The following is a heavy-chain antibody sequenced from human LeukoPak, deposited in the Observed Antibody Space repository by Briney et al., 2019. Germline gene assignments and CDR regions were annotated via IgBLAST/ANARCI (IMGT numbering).Heavy chain of an antibody. CDR1: GFTFSSYA. CDR3: ARVLMTFGDYAGPFDF. J-gene: IGHJ4*02. CDR2: ISYAGTNK. V-gene: IGHV3-30*01. D-gene: IGHD4-17*01. Sequence: PGRSLRLSCAASGFTFSSYAMHWVRQAPGKELEWVAVISYAGTNKHYADSVEGRFTISRDNSQNTLSLQMDSLTGEDTAVYYCARVLMTFGDYAGPFDFWGQGTLVTVSS.